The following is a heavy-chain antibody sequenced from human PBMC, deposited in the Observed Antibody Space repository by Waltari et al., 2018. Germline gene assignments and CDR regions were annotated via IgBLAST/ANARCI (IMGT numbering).Heavy chain of an antibody. D-gene: IGHD1-26*01. Sequence: QVQLQQWGAGLLKPSETLSLPCALYGGWSFSDYYWNWLRQPPGKGLEWFGEINHRGSTNYNPSLKNRLTISLDTSKTQFSLKMRSVTAADTAVYYCARADRGRSGKYASPAWGPWGQGTLVTVSS. CDR3: ARADRGRSGKYASPAWGP. J-gene: IGHJ5*02. V-gene: IGHV4-34*01. CDR2: INHRGST. CDR1: GGWSFSDYY.